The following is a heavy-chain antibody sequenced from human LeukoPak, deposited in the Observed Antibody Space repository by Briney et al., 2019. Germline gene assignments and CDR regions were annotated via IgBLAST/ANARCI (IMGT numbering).Heavy chain of an antibody. D-gene: IGHD3-10*01. CDR2: ISGSGGST. Sequence: SGGSLRLSCAASGFTFSSYGMSWVRQAPGKGLEWVSAISGSGGSTYYADSVKGRFTISRDNSKNTLYLQMNSLRAEDTAVYYCAKSILLWFGELLYWGQGTLVTVSS. CDR3: AKSILLWFGELLY. CDR1: GFTFSSYG. V-gene: IGHV3-23*01. J-gene: IGHJ4*02.